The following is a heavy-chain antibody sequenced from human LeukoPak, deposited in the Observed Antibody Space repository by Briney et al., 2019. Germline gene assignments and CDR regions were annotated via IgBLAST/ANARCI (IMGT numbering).Heavy chain of an antibody. CDR1: GFTFSSYS. V-gene: IGHV3-48*04. CDR3: AKVNWCSASCADA. J-gene: IGHJ4*02. Sequence: PGGSLRLSCAASGFTFSSYSMNWVRQAPGKGLEWVSCISSTSDKIFYADSVKGRFTISRDNSKNSLYLQMNSLRAEDTAVYYCAKVNWCSASCADAWGQGTLVTVSS. CDR2: ISSTSDKI. D-gene: IGHD2-2*01.